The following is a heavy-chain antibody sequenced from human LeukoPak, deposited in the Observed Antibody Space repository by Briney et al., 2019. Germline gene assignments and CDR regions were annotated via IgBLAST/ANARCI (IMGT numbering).Heavy chain of an antibody. Sequence: SEALSLTCDVSGYSISRGYYWGWVRQSPGKGLEWIANIHHSGRTYYNPSLKSRVTISVDMSKNQISLELTSVTAADTAVYHCTRETIRFCSDTDCLQGEFWGQGALVTVSS. D-gene: IGHD2-15*01. CDR2: IHHSGRT. CDR3: TRETIRFCSDTDCLQGEF. J-gene: IGHJ4*02. CDR1: GYSISRGYY. V-gene: IGHV4-38-2*02.